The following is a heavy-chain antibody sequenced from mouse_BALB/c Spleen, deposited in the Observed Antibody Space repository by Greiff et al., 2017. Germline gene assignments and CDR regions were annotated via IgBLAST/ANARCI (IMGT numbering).Heavy chain of an antibody. D-gene: IGHD2-4*01. CDR2: IDPANGNT. V-gene: IGHV14-3*02. CDR1: GFNIKDTY. Sequence: VQLQQSGAELVKPGASVKLSCTASGFNIKDTYMHWVKQRPEQGLEWIGRIDPANGNTKYDPKFQGKATITADTSSNTAYLQLSSLTSEDTAVYYCARGSTMITTGYYFDYWGQGTTLTVSS. CDR3: ARGSTMITTGYYFDY. J-gene: IGHJ2*01.